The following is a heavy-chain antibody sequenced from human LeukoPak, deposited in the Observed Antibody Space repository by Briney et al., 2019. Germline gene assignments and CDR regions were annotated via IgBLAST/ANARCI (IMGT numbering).Heavy chain of an antibody. CDR1: GGTFSSYA. CDR3: ARDLVSYYYDSSGYYGGAFDI. V-gene: IGHV1-69*13. Sequence: GASVNVSCTASGGTFSSYAISWVRQAPGQGLEWMGGIIPIFGTANYAQKFQGRVTITADESTSTAYMELSSLRSEDTAVYYCARDLVSYYYDSSGYYGGAFDIWGQGTMVTVSS. D-gene: IGHD3-22*01. J-gene: IGHJ3*02. CDR2: IIPIFGTA.